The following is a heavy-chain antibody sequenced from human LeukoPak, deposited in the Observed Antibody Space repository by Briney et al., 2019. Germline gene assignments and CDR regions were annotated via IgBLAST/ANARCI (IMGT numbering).Heavy chain of an antibody. CDR3: AGEYTGVGDAFDI. CDR1: GGSISSYY. V-gene: IGHV4-59*01. CDR2: IYYSGST. D-gene: IGHD7-27*01. Sequence: PSETLSLTCTVSGGSISSYYWSWIRQPPGKGLEWIGYIYYSGSTNYNPSLKSRVTISVDTSKNQFSLKLSSVTAADTAVYYCAGEYTGVGDAFDIWGQGTMVTVSS. J-gene: IGHJ3*02.